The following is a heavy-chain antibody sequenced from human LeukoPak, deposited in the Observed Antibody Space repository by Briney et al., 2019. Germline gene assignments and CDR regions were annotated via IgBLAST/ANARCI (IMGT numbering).Heavy chain of an antibody. V-gene: IGHV1-2*02. CDR3: ARVGATGTTSPFDY. CDR1: GYTFTGYY. CDR2: INPNSGGT. J-gene: IGHJ4*02. Sequence: GASVKVSCKASGYTFTGYYMHWVRQAPGQGLEWMGWINPNSGGTNYAQKFQGRVTMTRDTSISTAYMELSRLRYDDTAVYYCARVGATGTTSPFDYWGQGTLVTVSS. D-gene: IGHD1-1*01.